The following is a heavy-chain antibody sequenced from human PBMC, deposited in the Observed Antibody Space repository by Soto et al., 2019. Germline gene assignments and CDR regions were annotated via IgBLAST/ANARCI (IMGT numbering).Heavy chain of an antibody. CDR1: GFTFSDYW. CDR3: ARDGVAPGLYFDH. CDR2: IKYDGGEK. V-gene: IGHV3-7*05. D-gene: IGHD3-3*01. J-gene: IGHJ4*02. Sequence: EVQLVESGGGLVQPGGSLRLSCAASGFTFSDYWMNWVRQAPGKGLEWVASIKYDGGEKNYVDSVKGRFTISRDNAKNSVYLQMASLRADDTAVYYCARDGVAPGLYFDHWGQGTPVTVSS.